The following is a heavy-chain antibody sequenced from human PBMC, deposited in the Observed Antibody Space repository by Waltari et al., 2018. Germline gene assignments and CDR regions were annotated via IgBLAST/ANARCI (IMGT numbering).Heavy chain of an antibody. V-gene: IGHV3-48*01. Sequence: EVQMLESGGGLVEPGGSLRLSCTTSGFTFTQYTMRWVCQTPTRGLEWVSYISSRGSATHYADSVRGRFTISRDSAKGSVYLQMNNLRADDAAMYYCARGRYGAGSYSDYDYWGQGTLVTVSS. J-gene: IGHJ4*02. D-gene: IGHD3-10*01. CDR1: GFTFTQYT. CDR2: ISSRGSAT. CDR3: ARGRYGAGSYSDYDY.